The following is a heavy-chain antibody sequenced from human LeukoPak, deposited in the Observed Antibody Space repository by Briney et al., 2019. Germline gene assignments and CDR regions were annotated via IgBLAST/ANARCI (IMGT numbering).Heavy chain of an antibody. D-gene: IGHD1-26*01. Sequence: PGGSLRLSCAASGFTFSSYGMHWVRQAPGKGLEWVSYISSSGSTIYYADSVKGRFTISRDNAKNSLYLQMNSLRAEDTAVYYCARDPRHSGSYGKAFDIWGQGTMVTVSS. CDR2: ISSSGSTI. V-gene: IGHV3-48*04. CDR3: ARDPRHSGSYGKAFDI. CDR1: GFTFSSYG. J-gene: IGHJ3*02.